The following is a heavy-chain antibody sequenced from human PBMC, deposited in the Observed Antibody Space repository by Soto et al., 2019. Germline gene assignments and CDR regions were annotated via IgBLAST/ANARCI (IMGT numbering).Heavy chain of an antibody. V-gene: IGHV3-72*01. CDR2: SRNKANSYNT. Sequence: EVQLVESGGGLVQPGGSLRLSCAASGFTFSDHFMDWVRQAPGKGLEWVGRSRNKANSYNTEYAASVKGRFTISRDDSMISLYLQRNSLETADTAVYYCAYTAVVCTTDFDYWGQGTLVTVSS. CDR1: GFTFSDHF. CDR3: AYTAVVCTTDFDY. J-gene: IGHJ5*01. D-gene: IGHD3-22*01.